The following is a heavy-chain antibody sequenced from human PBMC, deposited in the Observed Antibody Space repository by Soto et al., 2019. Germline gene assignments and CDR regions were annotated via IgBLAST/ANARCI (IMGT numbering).Heavy chain of an antibody. CDR2: IYPGDSDT. CDR1: GYSFTSYW. D-gene: IGHD2-15*01. CDR3: ARGASGYCSGGSCHAKAPYYYYGMGV. J-gene: IGHJ6*02. V-gene: IGHV5-51*01. Sequence: GESLKISCKGSGYSFTSYWIGWVRQMPGKGLEWMGIIYPGDSDTRYSPSFQGQVTISADKSISTAYLQWSSLKASDTAMYYCARGASGYCSGGSCHAKAPYYYYGMGVWGQGTTVTVSS.